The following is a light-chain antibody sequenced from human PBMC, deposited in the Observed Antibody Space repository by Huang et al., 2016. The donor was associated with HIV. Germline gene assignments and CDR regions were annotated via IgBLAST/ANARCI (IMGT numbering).Light chain of an antibody. V-gene: IGKV3-15*01. CDR1: QTVGTD. Sequence: EILMTQSPVTLSVSPGERATLSCRASQTVGTDLAWFQQKPGQSPRLLIYDASTRATGVPAYFSGSGSGTEFTLTINSLQSEDFAGYYCQQYNDRRTFGGGTKVEIK. CDR2: DAS. CDR3: QQYNDRRT. J-gene: IGKJ4*01.